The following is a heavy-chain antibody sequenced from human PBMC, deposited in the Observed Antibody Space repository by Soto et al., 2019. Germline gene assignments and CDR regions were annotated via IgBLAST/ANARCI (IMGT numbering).Heavy chain of an antibody. CDR3: ARTALGWFDP. D-gene: IGHD2-21*02. Sequence: SETLSLTCSVSGGSISSYYLSWIRQPPGKGLEWIGYIFYSGRSGSTNYNPSLKSRVTISVDTSKNQFSLKLSSVTAADTAVYYCARTALGWFDPWGQGTLVTVYS. CDR2: IFYSGRSGST. CDR1: GGSISSYY. V-gene: IGHV4-59*01. J-gene: IGHJ5*02.